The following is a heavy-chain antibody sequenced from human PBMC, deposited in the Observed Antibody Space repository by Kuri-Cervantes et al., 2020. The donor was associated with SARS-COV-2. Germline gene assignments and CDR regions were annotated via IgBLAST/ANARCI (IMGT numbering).Heavy chain of an antibody. CDR2: INPSGGST. CDR1: GYTFTGYY. Sequence: ATVKVSCKASGYTFTGYYMHWVRQAPGQGLEWMGIINPSGGSTSYAQKLQGRVTMTTDTSTSTAYMELRSLRSDDTAVYYCARVAPYSRTNDAFDIWGQGTMVTVSS. D-gene: IGHD4-11*01. CDR3: ARVAPYSRTNDAFDI. V-gene: IGHV1-46*01. J-gene: IGHJ3*02.